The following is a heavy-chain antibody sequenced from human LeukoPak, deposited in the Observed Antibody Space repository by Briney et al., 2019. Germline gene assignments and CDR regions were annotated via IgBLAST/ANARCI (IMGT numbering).Heavy chain of an antibody. CDR2: MNLNSGNT. D-gene: IGHD4-17*01. V-gene: IGHV1-8*01. CDR3: ARTWSRRYDYGDYDAYYYYGMDV. Sequence: GASVKVSCKASGYTFTSYDINWVRQATGQGLEWMGWMNLNSGNTGYAQKFQGRVTMTRNTSISTAYMELSSLRSEDTAVYYCARTWSRRYDYGDYDAYYYYGMDVWGQGTTVTVSS. J-gene: IGHJ6*02. CDR1: GYTFTSYD.